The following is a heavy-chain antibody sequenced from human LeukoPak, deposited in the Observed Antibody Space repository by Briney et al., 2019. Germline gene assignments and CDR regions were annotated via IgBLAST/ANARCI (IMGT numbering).Heavy chain of an antibody. CDR2: ISSSSSYI. J-gene: IGHJ3*02. CDR3: ARALLGAFDI. V-gene: IGHV3-21*01. CDR1: GFTFSSYS. D-gene: IGHD1-26*01. Sequence: GGSLRLSCAASGFTFSSYSMNWVRQAPGKGLEWVSSISSSSSYIYYADSVKGRFTISRDNAKNSLYLQMNSQRAEDTAVYYCARALLGAFDIWGQGTMVTVSS.